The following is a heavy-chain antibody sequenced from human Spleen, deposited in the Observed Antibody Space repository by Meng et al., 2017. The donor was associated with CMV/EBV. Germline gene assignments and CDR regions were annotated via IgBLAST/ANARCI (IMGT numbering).Heavy chain of an antibody. CDR2: ISSSGSTI. V-gene: IGHV3-11*01. J-gene: IGHJ6*02. CDR3: ARDYCSSTSCSPTYFYGMDV. D-gene: IGHD2-2*01. CDR1: GFTFSDYY. Sequence: GESLKISCAASGFTFSDYYMSWIRQAPGKGLEWVSYISSSGSTIYYADSVKGRFTISRDNAKNSLYLQMNSLRAEDTAVYYCARDYCSSTSCSPTYFYGMDVWGQGTTVTVSS.